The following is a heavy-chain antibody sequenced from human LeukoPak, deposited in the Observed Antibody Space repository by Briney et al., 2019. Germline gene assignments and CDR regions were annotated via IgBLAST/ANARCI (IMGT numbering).Heavy chain of an antibody. Sequence: SETLSLTCTVACGSISIYYWSWIRQPPGKWLECIGEINHIGSTNYNPSIKSRVTISLDPSTNQSSLKLSSVTAADTAVYYCARGPFAFYGGNSVWGQGTLVTVSS. V-gene: IGHV4-34*01. CDR2: INHIGST. J-gene: IGHJ4*02. D-gene: IGHD4-23*01. CDR3: ARGPFAFYGGNSV. CDR1: CGSISIYY.